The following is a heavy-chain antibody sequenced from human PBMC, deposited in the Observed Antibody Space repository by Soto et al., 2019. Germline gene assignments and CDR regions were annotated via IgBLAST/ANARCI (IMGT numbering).Heavy chain of an antibody. Sequence: EVQLVESGGGLVKPGGSLRLSCAASGFTFSSYSMNWIRQAPGKGLEWVSTITTSSTSIYYADSVKSRFTISRDNVKNSLDLQMNSLRVEDTAVYYRARGLWLASHNWGQGTMVTVSS. CDR2: ITTSSTSI. V-gene: IGHV3-21*01. J-gene: IGHJ3*02. CDR3: ARGLWLASHN. CDR1: GFTFSSYS. D-gene: IGHD6-19*01.